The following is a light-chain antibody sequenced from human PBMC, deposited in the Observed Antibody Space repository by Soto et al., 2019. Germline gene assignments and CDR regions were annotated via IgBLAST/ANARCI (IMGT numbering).Light chain of an antibody. V-gene: IGLV1-47*02. CDR3: GAWDESLNGYV. Sequence: QSVLTQPPSASATPGQRVTISCSGSSSNIGGRFVYWYQHLPGTAPKLLIYSNNQRPSGVPDRFSGSKSGTSAFLAISGLRSGDEADYYCGAWDESLNGYVFGTGTKVTVL. J-gene: IGLJ1*01. CDR1: SSNIGGRF. CDR2: SNN.